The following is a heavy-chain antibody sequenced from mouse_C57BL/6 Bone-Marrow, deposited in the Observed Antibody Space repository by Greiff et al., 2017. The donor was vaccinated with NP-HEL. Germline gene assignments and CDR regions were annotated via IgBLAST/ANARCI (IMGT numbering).Heavy chain of an antibody. CDR2: IYPRSGNT. CDR3: ARGDYYGSSWFAY. CDR1: GYTFTSYG. Sequence: QVQLQQSGAELARPGASVKLSCKASGYTFTSYGMSWVKQRTGQGLEWIGEIYPRSGNTYYNEKFKGKATLTADKSSSTAYLELRSLTSEDSAVYCCARGDYYGSSWFAYWGQGTRVTVSA. J-gene: IGHJ3*01. D-gene: IGHD1-1*01. V-gene: IGHV1-81*01.